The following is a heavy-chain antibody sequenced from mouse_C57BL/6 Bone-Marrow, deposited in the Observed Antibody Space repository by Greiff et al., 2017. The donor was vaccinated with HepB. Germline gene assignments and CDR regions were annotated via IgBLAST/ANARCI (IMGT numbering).Heavy chain of an antibody. V-gene: IGHV5-17*01. Sequence: EVKVVESGGGLVKPGGSLKLSCAASGFPFSDYGMHWVRQAPEKGLEWVAYISSGSSTIYYADTVKGRFTISRDNAKNTLFLQMTSLRSEDTAMYYCATTPYGNYVGYYAMDYWGQGTSVTVSS. CDR3: ATTPYGNYVGYYAMDY. J-gene: IGHJ4*01. CDR2: ISSGSSTI. D-gene: IGHD2-1*01. CDR1: GFPFSDYG.